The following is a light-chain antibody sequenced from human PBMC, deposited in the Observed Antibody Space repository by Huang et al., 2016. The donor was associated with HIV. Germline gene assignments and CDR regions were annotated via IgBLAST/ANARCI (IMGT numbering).Light chain of an antibody. V-gene: IGKV3-20*01. J-gene: IGKJ5*01. CDR3: QQYDNSPIT. Sequence: EIVLTQSPGTLSLSPGERATLSCRASQSVSSSYLAWYQKRPGQAPRLLIYGASSRATGSPDRFSGSGSGTDFTLTISRLEPEDFAVYYCQQYDNSPITFGQGTRLEIK. CDR1: QSVSSSY. CDR2: GAS.